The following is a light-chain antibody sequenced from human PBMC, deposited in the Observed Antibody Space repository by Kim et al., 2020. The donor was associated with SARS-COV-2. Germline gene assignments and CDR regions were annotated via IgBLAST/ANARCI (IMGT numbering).Light chain of an antibody. CDR2: KAS. Sequence: DIQMTQSPSTLSASVGDRVTITCRASQNVNTWLAWYQQKLGKAPDLLIYKASRLESGVPSRFSGSGSGTEFTLTINSLQPDDFATYYCKQYDTYPYTFGQGTKLEI. J-gene: IGKJ2*01. CDR3: KQYDTYPYT. CDR1: QNVNTW. V-gene: IGKV1-5*03.